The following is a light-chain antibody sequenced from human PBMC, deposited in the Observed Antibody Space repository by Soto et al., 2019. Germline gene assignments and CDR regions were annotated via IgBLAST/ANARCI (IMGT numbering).Light chain of an antibody. V-gene: IGLV3-21*04. CDR1: NIGDKN. J-gene: IGLJ2*01. Sequence: SSVLTQTPSVSVAPGKTTRITCGGNNIGDKNVHWYQEKPGQAPVVVIYNDSDRPSGIPERFSGSNSGNTATLTISRVEAGDEADYYCQAWDSTSGHVVFGGGTKLTVL. CDR2: NDS. CDR3: QAWDSTSGHVV.